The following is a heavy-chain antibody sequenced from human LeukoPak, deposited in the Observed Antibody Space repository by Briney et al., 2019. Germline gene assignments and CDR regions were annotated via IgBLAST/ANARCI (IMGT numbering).Heavy chain of an antibody. Sequence: PSETLSLTCTVSGGSISSYYWSWIRQPPGKGLEWIGYIYYSGSTNYNPSLKSRVTISVDTSKNQFSLELSSVTAADTAVYYCARDPWMDNAFDIWGQGTMVTVSS. J-gene: IGHJ3*02. CDR1: GGSISSYY. D-gene: IGHD5-12*01. V-gene: IGHV4-59*01. CDR3: ARDPWMDNAFDI. CDR2: IYYSGST.